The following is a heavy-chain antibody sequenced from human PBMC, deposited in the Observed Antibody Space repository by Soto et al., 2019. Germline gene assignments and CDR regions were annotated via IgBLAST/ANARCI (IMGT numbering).Heavy chain of an antibody. D-gene: IGHD4-17*01. Sequence: GASVKVSCKVSGYTLGELSMHWVRQAPGKGLEWMGGFSPSDGETIYAQKFQGRVTMTEDTDTAYMELNSLRSEDTAVYYCATAATVARVIDWFDPWGQGILVTVSS. V-gene: IGHV1-24*01. CDR2: FSPSDGET. CDR3: ATAATVARVIDWFDP. J-gene: IGHJ5*02. CDR1: GYTLGELS.